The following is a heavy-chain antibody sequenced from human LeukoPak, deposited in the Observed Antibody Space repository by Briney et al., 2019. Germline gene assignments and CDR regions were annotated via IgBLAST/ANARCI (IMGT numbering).Heavy chain of an antibody. CDR1: GGTFSSYA. CDR3: ARGGVVVVAARPSVSVYGMDV. J-gene: IGHJ6*02. Sequence: SVKVSCKASGGTFSSYAISWVRQAPGQGLEWMGRIIPILGIANYAQKFQGRVTITADKSTSTAYMELSSLRSEDTAVYYCARGGVVVVAARPSVSVYGMDVWGQGTTVTVSS. D-gene: IGHD2-15*01. CDR2: IIPILGIA. V-gene: IGHV1-69*04.